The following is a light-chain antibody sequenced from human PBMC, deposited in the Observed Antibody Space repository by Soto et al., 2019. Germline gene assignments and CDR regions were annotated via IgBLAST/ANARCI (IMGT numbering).Light chain of an antibody. J-gene: IGKJ1*01. CDR3: QHYGDSSWT. CDR1: QSVSSTL. V-gene: IGKV3-20*01. Sequence: ELVLTQSPVALSLSSGERATLSCRASQSVSSTLLTWYQQKPGQAPRLLIYGVSSRATGIPDRFSGSGSGTYFTLNISRVEPEDFAVYFCQHYGDSSWTFGQGSRVEIK. CDR2: GVS.